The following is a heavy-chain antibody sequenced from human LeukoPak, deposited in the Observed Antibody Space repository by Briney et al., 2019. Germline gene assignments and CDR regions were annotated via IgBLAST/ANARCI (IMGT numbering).Heavy chain of an antibody. CDR1: GGSISSSSYY. CDR3: ARRGGYDILTGYYEDY. D-gene: IGHD3-9*01. V-gene: IGHV4-39*01. J-gene: IGHJ4*02. Sequence: SETLSLTCTVSGGSISSSSYYWGWIRQPPGKGLEWIGSIYYSGSTYHNPSLKSRVTISVDTSKNQFSLKLSSVTAADTAVYYCARRGGYDILTGYYEDYWGQGTLVTVSS. CDR2: IYYSGST.